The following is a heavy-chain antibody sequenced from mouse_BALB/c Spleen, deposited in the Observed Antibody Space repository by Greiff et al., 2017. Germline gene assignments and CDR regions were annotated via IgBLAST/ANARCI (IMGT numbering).Heavy chain of an antibody. V-gene: IGHV1-80*01. D-gene: IGHD2-10*02. CDR1: GYAFSSYW. Sequence: QVHVKQSGAELVRPGSSVKISCKASGYAFSSYWMNWVKQRPGQGLEWIGQIYPGDGDTNYNGKFKGKATLTADKSSSTAYMQLSSLTSEDSAVYFCAREYGNYSWGQGTLVTVSA. CDR3: AREYGNYS. J-gene: IGHJ3*01. CDR2: IYPGDGDT.